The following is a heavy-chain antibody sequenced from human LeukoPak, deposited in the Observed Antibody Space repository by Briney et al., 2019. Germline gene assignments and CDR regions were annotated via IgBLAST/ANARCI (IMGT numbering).Heavy chain of an antibody. CDR3: ARGHFWSGYYYFDY. CDR1: GGSISSYY. V-gene: IGHV4-4*07. J-gene: IGHJ4*02. Sequence: SETLSRTCTVSGGSISSYYWSWIRQPAGKGLEWIGRIYTSGSTNYNPSLKSRVTMSVDTSKNQFSLKLSSVTAADTAVYYCARGHFWSGYYYFDYWGQGTLVTVSS. D-gene: IGHD3-3*01. CDR2: IYTSGST.